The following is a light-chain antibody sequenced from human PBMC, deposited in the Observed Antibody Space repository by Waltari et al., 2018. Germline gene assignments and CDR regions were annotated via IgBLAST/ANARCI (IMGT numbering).Light chain of an antibody. CDR3: QVWDTTSDRVV. CDR1: NVGSKS. J-gene: IGLJ2*01. V-gene: IGLV3-21*02. CDR2: DDS. Sequence: SYVLTPPPSASVSTGETARITCGGDNVGSKSVYGYKQKPGQAHLLDVYDDSARPSGIPDRFSASNSGNTSTLTISRVENGDEADYYCQVWDTTSDRVVFGGGTKLTVL.